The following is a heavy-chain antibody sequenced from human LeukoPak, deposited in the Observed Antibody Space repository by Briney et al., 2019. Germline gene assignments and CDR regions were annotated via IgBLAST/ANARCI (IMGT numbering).Heavy chain of an antibody. CDR3: ARGKVVHLDYYFDY. Sequence: SETLSLTCTVSGGSISNYYWSWIRQPPGKGLEWIGYIYYNGSTNYNPSLKSRVTISADTSKNQFSLKLSSVTAADTAVYYCARGKVVHLDYYFDYWGQGTLVTVSS. D-gene: IGHD1-1*01. J-gene: IGHJ4*02. CDR1: GGSISNYY. CDR2: IYYNGST. V-gene: IGHV4-59*08.